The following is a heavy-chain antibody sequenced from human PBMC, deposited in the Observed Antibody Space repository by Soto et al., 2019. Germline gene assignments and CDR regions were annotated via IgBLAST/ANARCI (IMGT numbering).Heavy chain of an antibody. V-gene: IGHV3-7*03. J-gene: IGHJ3*02. Sequence: GGSLRLSCAASGFTFSSYWMSWVRQAPGKGLEWVANIKQDGSEKYYVDSVKGRFTISRDNAKNSLYLQMNSLRAEDTAVDYCARDWAGSTTVNDAFDIWGQGTMVTVSS. CDR3: ARDWAGSTTVNDAFDI. D-gene: IGHD4-17*01. CDR2: IKQDGSEK. CDR1: GFTFSSYW.